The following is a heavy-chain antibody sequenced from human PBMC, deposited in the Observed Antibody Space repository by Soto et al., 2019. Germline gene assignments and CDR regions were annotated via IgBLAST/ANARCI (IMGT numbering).Heavy chain of an antibody. CDR1: GFIFGDYA. V-gene: IGHV3-49*03. Sequence: PGGSLRLSCKASGFIFGDYAMSWFRQAPGKGLEWVGFIRRKAYGGTTEDAASVKGRFTISRDDSKSIAYLQMNSLKIEDTAVYYCTRVSTVVIPDDWYFDLWGRGTLVTVSS. CDR2: IRRKAYGGTT. J-gene: IGHJ2*01. D-gene: IGHD2-21*01. CDR3: TRVSTVVIPDDWYFDL.